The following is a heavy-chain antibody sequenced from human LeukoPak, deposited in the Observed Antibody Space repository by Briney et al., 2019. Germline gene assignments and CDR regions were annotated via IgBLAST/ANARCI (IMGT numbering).Heavy chain of an antibody. Sequence: PGGSLRLSCAPSGFTFSRHGMHWVRQAPGKGLEWVAIISNDGSRKYYAHSVEGRFTISRDNSKNTLYLQMDSLRAEDTAIYYCAKDFGGSDYDWYFDLWGRGTVVTVSS. J-gene: IGHJ2*01. D-gene: IGHD1-26*01. CDR3: AKDFGGSDYDWYFDL. CDR1: GFTFSRHG. V-gene: IGHV3-30*18. CDR2: ISNDGSRK.